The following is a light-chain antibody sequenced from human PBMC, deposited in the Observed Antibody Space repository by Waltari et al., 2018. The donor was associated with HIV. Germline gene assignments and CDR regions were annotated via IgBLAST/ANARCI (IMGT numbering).Light chain of an antibody. Sequence: DIVMIQCSGALGVCLGDRANINCKSSPSLLNSSNNKNYLAWYQQKPGQPPKLLIYWASTRESGVPDRFSGSGSGTEFTLTISSLQAEDVAVYYCQQYYSTPFTFGPGTKVDSK. CDR1: PSLLNSSNNKNY. CDR3: QQYYSTPFT. CDR2: WAS. V-gene: IGKV4-1*01. J-gene: IGKJ3*01.